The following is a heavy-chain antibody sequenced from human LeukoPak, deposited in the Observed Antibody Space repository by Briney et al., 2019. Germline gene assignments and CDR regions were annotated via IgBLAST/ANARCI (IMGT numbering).Heavy chain of an antibody. D-gene: IGHD2-15*01. Sequence: KAGGSLRLSCVASGFSVRDIYMNWVREAPGKGLEWLSVFYSGDRTYYAESVKDRFTISRDNSKNTLYLQMNSLRAEDTAVYYCARDRDVVVAATLDYWGQGTVVSVFS. V-gene: IGHV3-66*01. CDR3: ARDRDVVVAATLDY. CDR1: GFSVRDIY. J-gene: IGHJ4*02. CDR2: FYSGDRT.